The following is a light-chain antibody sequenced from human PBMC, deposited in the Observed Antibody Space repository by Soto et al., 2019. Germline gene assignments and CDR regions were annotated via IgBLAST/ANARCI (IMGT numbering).Light chain of an antibody. V-gene: IGKV3-15*01. Sequence: EIVMTQSPATLSVSPGERATLSCRASQSVSSNLAWYQQKPGQAPRLLIYGASTRATGIPARFSGSGSGTEFTLTISSLQSEDFAVYYCQKYNNWPNGFGGGTKVEIK. CDR3: QKYNNWPNG. CDR2: GAS. CDR1: QSVSSN. J-gene: IGKJ4*01.